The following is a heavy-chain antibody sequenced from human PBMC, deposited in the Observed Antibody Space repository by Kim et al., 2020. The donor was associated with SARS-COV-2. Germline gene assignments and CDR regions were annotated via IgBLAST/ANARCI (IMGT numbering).Heavy chain of an antibody. Sequence: ASVKVSCKASGYTFTSYGISWVRQAPGQGLEWMGWISAYNGNTNYAQKLQGRVTMTTDTSTSTAYMELRSLRSDETAVYYCARERWKSSGWDGFYYYYRMDFWGQGTTVTVSS. V-gene: IGHV1-18*04. CDR1: GYTFTSYG. CDR3: ARERWKSSGWDGFYYYYRMDF. D-gene: IGHD6-19*01. J-gene: IGHJ6*02. CDR2: ISAYNGNT.